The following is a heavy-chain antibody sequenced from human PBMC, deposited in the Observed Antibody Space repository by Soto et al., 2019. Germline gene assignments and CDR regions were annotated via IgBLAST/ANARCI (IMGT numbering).Heavy chain of an antibody. CDR1: GYIFDDYS. Sequence: EVQLVESGGGLVQPGGSLRLSCAASGYIFDDYSMNWVRQAPGKGLERVSYISGSSTTIYYADSVKGRFTISRDNAKNSLYLQMNRRRAEDTAVYYCARAYPSGDRDHYYYYYMDVWGKGTTVTVSS. V-gene: IGHV3-48*01. D-gene: IGHD4-17*01. CDR3: ARAYPSGDRDHYYYYYMDV. CDR2: ISGSSTTI. J-gene: IGHJ6*03.